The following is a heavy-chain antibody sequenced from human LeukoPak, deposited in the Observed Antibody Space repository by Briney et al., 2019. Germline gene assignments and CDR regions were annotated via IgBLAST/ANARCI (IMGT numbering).Heavy chain of an antibody. J-gene: IGHJ5*02. CDR3: ARVDSGWYWNWFDP. D-gene: IGHD6-19*01. CDR1: GFTFSSYS. V-gene: IGHV3-21*01. CDR2: ISSSSSYI. Sequence: GGSLRLSCAASGFTFSSYSMNWGRQAPGKGLELVSSISSSSSYIYYADSVKGRFTISRDNDKNSLYLQMNSLRAEDTAVYYCARVDSGWYWNWFDPWGQGTLVTVSS.